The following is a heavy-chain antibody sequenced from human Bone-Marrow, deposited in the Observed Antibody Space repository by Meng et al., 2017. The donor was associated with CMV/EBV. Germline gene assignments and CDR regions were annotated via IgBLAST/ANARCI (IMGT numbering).Heavy chain of an antibody. CDR2: LYSGGSS. CDR3: ARAVPAAMNNWFDP. CDR1: GFLVCSNY. J-gene: IGHJ5*02. V-gene: IGHV3-53*01. D-gene: IGHD2-2*01. Sequence: GGSLRLSCAASGFLVCSNYMSWFRQAPGTGLEWVSALYSGGSSYYTDSVKGRFTISRDNAKNSLYLQMNSLRAEATALYYCARAVPAAMNNWFDPWGQGTRVTGSS.